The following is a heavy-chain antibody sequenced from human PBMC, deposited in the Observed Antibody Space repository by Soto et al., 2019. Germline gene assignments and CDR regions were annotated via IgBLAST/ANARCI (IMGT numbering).Heavy chain of an antibody. CDR2: ISSSSSTI. D-gene: IGHD3-3*01. CDR3: ARDPSEDYYDFWSGFDY. J-gene: IGHJ4*02. V-gene: IGHV3-48*01. CDR1: GFTFSSYS. Sequence: GGSLRLSCAASGFTFSSYSMNWVRQAPGKGLEWVSYISSSSSTIYYADSVKGRFTISRDNAKNSLYLQMNSLRAEDTAVYYCARDPSEDYYDFWSGFDYWGQGTLVTVSS.